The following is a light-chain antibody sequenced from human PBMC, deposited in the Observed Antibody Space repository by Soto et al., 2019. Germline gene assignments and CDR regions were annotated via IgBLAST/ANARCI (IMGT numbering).Light chain of an antibody. CDR1: NIESKS. J-gene: IGLJ1*01. CDR3: QVWDSSRDLHV. Sequence: SYELTQPPSVSVAPGQTARIMCGGNNIESKSVHWYQQKAGQAPVLVVYADDDRPSGIPERFSGSNSGNTATLTITRVEAGDEAEYFCQVWDSSRDLHVFGSGTKLTVL. CDR2: ADD. V-gene: IGLV3-21*02.